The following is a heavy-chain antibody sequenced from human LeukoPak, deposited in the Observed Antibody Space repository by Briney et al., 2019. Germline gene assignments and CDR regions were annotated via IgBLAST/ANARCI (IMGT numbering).Heavy chain of an antibody. CDR3: ARDRSGCYDY. J-gene: IGHJ4*02. V-gene: IGHV3-30*04. CDR1: GFTFSSYA. D-gene: IGHD1-26*01. CDR2: ISYDGSNK. Sequence: PGGSLRLSCAASGFTFSSYAMHWVRQAPGKGLEWVAVISYDGSNKSYADSVKGRFTISRDNSKNTLYLQMNSLRAEDTAVRYCARDRSGCYDYWGQGTLVTVSS.